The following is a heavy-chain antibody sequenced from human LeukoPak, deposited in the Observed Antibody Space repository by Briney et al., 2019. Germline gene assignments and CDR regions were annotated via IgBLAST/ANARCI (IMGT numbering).Heavy chain of an antibody. CDR2: ISAYNGNT. V-gene: IGHV1-18*01. Sequence: GASVKVSCKASGYTFTSYGINWVRQAPGQGLEWMGWISAYNGNTNYAQKLQGRVTMTTDTSTSTAYMELRSLRSDDTAVYYCARDQIDYDFWSGYRYYYYYGMDVWGQGTTVTVSS. J-gene: IGHJ6*02. D-gene: IGHD3-3*01. CDR1: GYTFTSYG. CDR3: ARDQIDYDFWSGYRYYYYYGMDV.